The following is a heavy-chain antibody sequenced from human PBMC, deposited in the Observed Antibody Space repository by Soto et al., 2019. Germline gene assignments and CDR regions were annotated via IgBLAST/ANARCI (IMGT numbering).Heavy chain of an antibody. CDR3: ASSVFS. CDR1: GGSISSGGYY. D-gene: IGHD1-26*01. CDR2: IYYSGST. V-gene: IGHV4-31*03. Sequence: SETLSLTCTVSGGSISSGGYYWTWIRQHPGKGLEWIGYIYYSGSTYYNPSLKSRVTISVDSSKNQFSLKLSSVTAFFSSLYYCASSVFSWGQGSLVTVSS. J-gene: IGHJ5*02.